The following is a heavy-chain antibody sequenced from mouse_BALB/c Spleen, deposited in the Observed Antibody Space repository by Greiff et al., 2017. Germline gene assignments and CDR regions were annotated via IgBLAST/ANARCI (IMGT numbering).Heavy chain of an antibody. CDR1: GYTFTDYN. CDR2: INPNNGGT. CDR3: ARGKNFYEYDEGYFDY. V-gene: IGHV1-18*01. D-gene: IGHD2-4*01. J-gene: IGHJ2*01. Sequence: VQLQQSGPELVKPGASVKIPCKASGYTFTDYNMDWVKQSHGKSLEWIGDINPNNGGTIYNQKFKGKATLTVDKSSSTAYMELRSLTSEDTAVYYCARGKNFYEYDEGYFDYWGQGTTLTVSS.